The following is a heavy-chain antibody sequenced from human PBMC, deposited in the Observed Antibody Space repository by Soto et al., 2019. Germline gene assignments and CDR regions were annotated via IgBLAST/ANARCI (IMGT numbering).Heavy chain of an antibody. CDR1: GLTFSNSS. CDR2: IGVVRGNT. D-gene: IGHD2-15*01. Sequence: ASVKVSCKTSGLTFSNSSVQWVLQARGQRLEWIGWIGVVRGNTNYLQELQERLTIIRDVSTGTAYMELSSLRSEDTAVYYCAAELYSGGRCCSFDIWGQGTMVTVSS. J-gene: IGHJ3*02. CDR3: AAELYSGGRCCSFDI. V-gene: IGHV1-58*01.